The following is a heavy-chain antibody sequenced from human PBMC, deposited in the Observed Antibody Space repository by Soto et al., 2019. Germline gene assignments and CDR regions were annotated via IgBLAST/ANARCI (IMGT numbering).Heavy chain of an antibody. CDR2: INAGNGNT. D-gene: IGHD1-26*01. J-gene: IGHJ4*02. CDR3: ARGLGLYYFDY. CDR1: GYTFTKNV. V-gene: IGHV1-3*01. Sequence: GASVKVSCKHSGYTFTKNVINWVRQAPGQRLEWIGWINAGNGNTEYSQKFQGRVTITRDTSASTAYMELSSLRSEDTAVYYCARGLGLYYFDYWGQGTLVTVSS.